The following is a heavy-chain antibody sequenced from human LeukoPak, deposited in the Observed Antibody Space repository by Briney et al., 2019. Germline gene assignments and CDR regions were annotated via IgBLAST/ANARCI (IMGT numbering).Heavy chain of an antibody. D-gene: IGHD6-19*01. CDR1: GFTFTKYA. J-gene: IGHJ4*02. Sequence: GASVKVSCKASGFTFTKYAIHWVRQAPGQRLEWMGWINVGNDNTKYSQKFQGRVTFTRDTSASTAYMELSSLRSEDTAVYYCATGRPGVAVPYYFDYWGQGTLVTVSS. CDR2: INVGNDNT. V-gene: IGHV1-3*01. CDR3: ATGRPGVAVPYYFDY.